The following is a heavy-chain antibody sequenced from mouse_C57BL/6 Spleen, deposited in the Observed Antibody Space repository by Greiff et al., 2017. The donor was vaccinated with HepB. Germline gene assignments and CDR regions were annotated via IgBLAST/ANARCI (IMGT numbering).Heavy chain of an antibody. CDR1: GYTFTDYE. J-gene: IGHJ4*01. V-gene: IGHV1-15*01. CDR3: TRTGANYAMAY. Sequence: QVQLQQSGAELVRPGASVTLSCKASGYTFTDYEMHWVKQTPVHGLEWIGAIDPETGGTAYNQKFKGKAILTADKSSSTAYMELRSLTSEDSAVYYCTRTGANYAMAYWGQGTSVTVSS. CDR2: IDPETGGT. D-gene: IGHD4-1*01.